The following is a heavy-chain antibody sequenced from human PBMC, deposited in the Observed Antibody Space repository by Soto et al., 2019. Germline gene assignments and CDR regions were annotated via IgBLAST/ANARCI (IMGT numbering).Heavy chain of an antibody. CDR1: GASLNSDY. D-gene: IGHD5-12*01. CDR2: IYHMGGT. CDR3: ARFTYKSGFNWFDP. V-gene: IGHV4-59*03. Sequence: QVQLQESGPGLVKPSETLSLTCTVSGASLNSDYWSWIRQSPGKGLEWIGYIYHMGGTDYNPSLKIRVTISIDKSKNQFSLNLRSVTAADTAVYFCARFTYKSGFNWFDPWGQGTQVTVSS. J-gene: IGHJ5*02.